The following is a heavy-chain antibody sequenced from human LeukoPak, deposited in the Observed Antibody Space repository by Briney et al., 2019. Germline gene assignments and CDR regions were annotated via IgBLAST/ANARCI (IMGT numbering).Heavy chain of an antibody. J-gene: IGHJ6*03. D-gene: IGHD2-8*02. V-gene: IGHV3-30*02. CDR3: AKDPGASVSGFYMGV. CDR2: IWSDGNNR. CDR1: GFTFRNYG. Sequence: GGSLILSCAASGFTFRNYGMHWVRQATGKGLEWVSFIWSDGNNRFYADSVKGRFTISRDNSKNMLYLQMDTLRAEDTALYYCAKDPGASVSGFYMGVWGKGTTVIVSS.